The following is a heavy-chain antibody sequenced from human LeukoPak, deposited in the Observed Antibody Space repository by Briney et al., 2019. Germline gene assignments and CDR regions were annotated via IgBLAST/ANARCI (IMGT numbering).Heavy chain of an antibody. J-gene: IGHJ5*02. CDR1: GYSFTSYW. V-gene: IGHV5-51*01. D-gene: IGHD2-2*01. CDR3: ARNQLLWTWFDP. CDR2: IYPGDSDT. Sequence: NPGESLKISCKGSGYSFTSYWIGWVRQMPGKVLEWMGIIYPGDSDTRYSPSFQGQVTISADKSISTAYLQWSSLQASDTAMYYCARNQLLWTWFDPWGQGTLVTVSS.